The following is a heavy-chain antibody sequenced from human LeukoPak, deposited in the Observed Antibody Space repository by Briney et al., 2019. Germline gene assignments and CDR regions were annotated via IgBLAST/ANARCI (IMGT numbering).Heavy chain of an antibody. CDR3: TRPFGSGSYGSLDV. Sequence: GGSLKLSCAASGFIFSDSAIHWVRQASGKGLEWVGRIRTKGNNYATGYSASVKGRFIVSRDDSRSTAYLQLTSLKGEDTAIYYCTRPFGSGSYGSLDVWGQGTTVTVSS. V-gene: IGHV3-73*01. CDR1: GFIFSDSA. D-gene: IGHD3-10*01. CDR2: IRTKGNNYAT. J-gene: IGHJ6*02.